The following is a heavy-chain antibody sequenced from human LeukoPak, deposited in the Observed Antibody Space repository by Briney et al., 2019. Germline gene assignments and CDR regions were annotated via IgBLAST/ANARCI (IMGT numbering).Heavy chain of an antibody. V-gene: IGHV1-8*01. Sequence: ASVKVSCKASGYTFSIYDINWVRQATGQGLEWMGWMNPNSGNTGYAQKFQGRVTMTRNTPTSTAYMELSRLRSDDTAVYYCARVAGTAMPIDYWDQGTLVTVSS. CDR2: MNPNSGNT. CDR1: GYTFSIYD. J-gene: IGHJ4*02. CDR3: ARVAGTAMPIDY. D-gene: IGHD5-18*01.